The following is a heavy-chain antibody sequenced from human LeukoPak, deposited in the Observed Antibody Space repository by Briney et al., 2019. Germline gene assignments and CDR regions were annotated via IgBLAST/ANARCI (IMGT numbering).Heavy chain of an antibody. V-gene: IGHV3-23*01. J-gene: IGHJ4*02. CDR1: GFTFSSYA. D-gene: IGHD2-2*01. CDR3: AKGSCSSTSCRIDY. Sequence: GGSLRPSCAASGFTFSSYAMSWVRQAPGKGLEWVSAISGSGGSTYYADSVKGRFTISRDNSKNTLYLQMNSLRAEDTAVYYCAKGSCSSTSCRIDYWGQGTLVTVSS. CDR2: ISGSGGST.